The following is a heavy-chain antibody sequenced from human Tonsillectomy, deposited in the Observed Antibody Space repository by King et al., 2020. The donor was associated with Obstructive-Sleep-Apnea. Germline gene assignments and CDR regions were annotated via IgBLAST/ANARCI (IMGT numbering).Heavy chain of an antibody. J-gene: IGHJ5*02. Sequence: VQLQESGPGLVKPSQTLSLTCTVSGGSISSGGYYWSWIRQHPGKGLEWIGYIYYSGSTYYNPSLKSRVTISVDTSKNQFSLKLSSVTAADTAGYYCARGSRYYYGSGSSDWFDPWGQGTLVTVSS. V-gene: IGHV4-31*03. CDR2: IYYSGST. D-gene: IGHD3-10*01. CDR1: GGSISSGGYY. CDR3: ARGSRYYYGSGSSDWFDP.